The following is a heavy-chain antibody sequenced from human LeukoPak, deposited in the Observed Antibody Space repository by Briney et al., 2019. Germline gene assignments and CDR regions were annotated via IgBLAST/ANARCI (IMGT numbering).Heavy chain of an antibody. CDR3: ASESEGWFDP. CDR1: GGSISSGEYH. V-gene: IGHV4-30-4*01. J-gene: IGHJ5*02. Sequence: SQTLSLTCTVSGGSISSGEYHWTWIRQPPGKGLEWIGNIYYSGGTYYKSSLKSRITISVDTSKNQFSLKLSSVTAADTAVYYCASESEGWFDPWGQGTLVTVSS. CDR2: IYYSGGT.